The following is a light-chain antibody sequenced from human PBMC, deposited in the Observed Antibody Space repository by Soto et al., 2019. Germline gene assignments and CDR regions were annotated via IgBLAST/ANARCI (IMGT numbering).Light chain of an antibody. CDR3: QQYNSATLT. V-gene: IGKV1-27*01. CDR1: QTISNW. Sequence: DIQITQSPSTPSASVRDRITIPFRASQTISNWLAWYQQKPGKAPKLLIYAASTLQAGVPSRFSGSGSGKDFTLTISSLQTEEVAAYYCQQYNSATLTFGRGTKVDI. J-gene: IGKJ4*01. CDR2: AAS.